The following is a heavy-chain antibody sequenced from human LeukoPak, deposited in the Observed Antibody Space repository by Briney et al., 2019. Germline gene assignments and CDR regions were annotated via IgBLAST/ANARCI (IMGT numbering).Heavy chain of an antibody. CDR1: GYTFTSYG. J-gene: IGHJ4*02. D-gene: IGHD3-3*01. CDR3: ARPYYDFWSGYYHY. Sequence: GASVKVSCKASGYTFTSYGISWVRQAPGQGLEWMGWISAYNGNTNYAQKLQGRVTMTTDTSTSTAYMELRSLRSGDTAVYYCARPYYDFWSGYYHYWGQGTLVTVSS. V-gene: IGHV1-18*01. CDR2: ISAYNGNT.